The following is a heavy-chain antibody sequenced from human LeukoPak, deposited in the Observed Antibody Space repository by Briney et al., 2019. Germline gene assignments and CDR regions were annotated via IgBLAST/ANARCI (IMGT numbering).Heavy chain of an antibody. J-gene: IGHJ4*02. D-gene: IGHD4-17*01. CDR2: IGTST. V-gene: IGHV3-23*01. CDR1: GFMITTYS. CDR3: AKPSWYGDFQYPFAS. Sequence: GGSLRLSCAAAGFMITTYSMTWLRQSPGKGPEWVAAIGTSTYYADSVKGRFTISREIAKNSVYLQMESLRAEDTATYYCAKPSWYGDFQYPFASWGQGISVTVSS.